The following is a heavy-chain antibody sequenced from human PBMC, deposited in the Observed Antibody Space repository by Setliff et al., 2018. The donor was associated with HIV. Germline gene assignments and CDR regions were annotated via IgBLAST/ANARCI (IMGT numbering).Heavy chain of an antibody. V-gene: IGHV1-24*01. CDR3: ARILVGVDDAFDI. Sequence: GASVKVSCKISGYTLTELPIHWVRQAPGEGLEWMANFDPEDGETFYAQKFQGRLTMTEDTSTDTAYMELSSLRSDDTAVYYCARILVGVDDAFDIWGQGTMVTVSS. D-gene: IGHD1-26*01. CDR2: FDPEDGET. CDR1: GYTLTELP. J-gene: IGHJ3*02.